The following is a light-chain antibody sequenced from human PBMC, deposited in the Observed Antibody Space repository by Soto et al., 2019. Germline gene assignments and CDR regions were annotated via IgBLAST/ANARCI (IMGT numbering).Light chain of an antibody. CDR2: DAS. V-gene: IGKV1-33*01. CDR3: QQYENLPT. CDR1: QNINNY. Sequence: DNQMTQCPSCPSPHVGYRATITCQSSQNINNYLNWYQQKPGRAPKLLIYDASNLEAGVPSRFRGSGSGTDFTFNISRLQPEDIATYYCQQYENLPTVGQGTRLEL. J-gene: IGKJ5*01.